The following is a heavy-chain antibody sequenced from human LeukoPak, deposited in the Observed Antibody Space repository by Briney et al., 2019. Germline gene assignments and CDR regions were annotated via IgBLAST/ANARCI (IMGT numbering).Heavy chain of an antibody. D-gene: IGHD1-14*01. J-gene: IGHJ3*01. Sequence: GGSLRLSCATSGFTFSSYTLNWVRQAPGKGLEWISSILSDSGTTIHYADSGKGRFTISGHNAKNSLYLQMNSLRVEDTAVYYCVRGTSHPVWGQGTTVTVSS. V-gene: IGHV3-48*04. CDR3: VRGTSHPV. CDR1: GFTFSSYT. CDR2: ILSDSGTTI.